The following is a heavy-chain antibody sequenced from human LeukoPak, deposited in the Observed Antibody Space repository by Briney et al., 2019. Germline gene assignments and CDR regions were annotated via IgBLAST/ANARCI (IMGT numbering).Heavy chain of an antibody. V-gene: IGHV1-69*13. CDR2: IIPIFGTA. CDR1: GGTFSSYA. CDR3: AREGEERYFDWLHTNSWFDP. D-gene: IGHD3-9*01. J-gene: IGHJ5*02. Sequence: GASVKVSCKASGGTFSSYAISWVRQAPGQGLEWMGGIIPIFGTANYAQKFQGRVTITADESTSTAYMELSSLRSEDTAVYYCAREGEERYFDWLHTNSWFDPWGQGTLVTVSS.